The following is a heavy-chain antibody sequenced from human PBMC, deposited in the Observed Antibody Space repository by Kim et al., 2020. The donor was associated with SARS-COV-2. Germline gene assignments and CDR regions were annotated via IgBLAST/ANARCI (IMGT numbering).Heavy chain of an antibody. CDR2: ISSSSSYI. J-gene: IGHJ4*02. D-gene: IGHD6-13*01. CDR1: GFTFSSYS. V-gene: IGHV3-21*01. Sequence: GGSLRLSCVASGFTFSSYSMNWVRQAPGKGLEWVSSISSSSSYIYYADSLKGRSTVSRDNAKNSLFLQMNSLRAEDTAVYYCARGYRSTVGYWGQGALVT. CDR3: ARGYRSTVGY.